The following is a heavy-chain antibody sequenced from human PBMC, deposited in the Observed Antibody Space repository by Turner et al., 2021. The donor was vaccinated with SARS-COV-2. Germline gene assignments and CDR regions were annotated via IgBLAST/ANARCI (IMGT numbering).Heavy chain of an antibody. V-gene: IGHV3-30*18. D-gene: IGHD3-10*01. CDR3: AKSNRGSYYYGMDV. CDR2: SSYDGSNN. CDR1: GFTFSNYG. J-gene: IGHJ6*02. Sequence: VQLVVSGGGLVEPGGALRLSCAASGFTFSNYGMHWLRQAPGKGLEWVARSSYDGSNNYDADSVKGRFTISRDNSKNTLYLQMNSLRAEDTAVYYCAKSNRGSYYYGMDVWGQGTTVTVSS.